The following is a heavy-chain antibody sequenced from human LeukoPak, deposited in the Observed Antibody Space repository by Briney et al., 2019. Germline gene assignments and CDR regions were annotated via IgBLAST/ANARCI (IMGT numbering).Heavy chain of an antibody. CDR3: ARDLAVAGDGDY. V-gene: IGHV3-21*01. CDR1: GFTFSIYS. J-gene: IGHJ4*02. CDR2: ISSSSSYI. D-gene: IGHD6-19*01. Sequence: GGSLRLSCAASGFTFSIYSINLVRQAPGKGLELVSSISSSSSYIYYADSVKGRFTISRDNAKNSLYLQMNSLRDEDTAVYYCARDLAVAGDGDYWGQGTLVTVSS.